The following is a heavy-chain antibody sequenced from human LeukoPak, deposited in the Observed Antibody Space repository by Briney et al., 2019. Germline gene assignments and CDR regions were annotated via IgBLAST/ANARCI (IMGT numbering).Heavy chain of an antibody. J-gene: IGHJ4*02. D-gene: IGHD1-26*01. CDR1: GFTFSSYA. CDR3: AKGLSSGSYLYFDY. Sequence: GGSLRLSCAASGFTFSSYAMSWVRQAPGKGLEWVSAISGSGGSTYYTDSVKGRFTISRDNSKNTLYLQMDSLRAEDTAVYYCAKGLSSGSYLYFDYWGQGTLVTVSS. V-gene: IGHV3-23*01. CDR2: ISGSGGST.